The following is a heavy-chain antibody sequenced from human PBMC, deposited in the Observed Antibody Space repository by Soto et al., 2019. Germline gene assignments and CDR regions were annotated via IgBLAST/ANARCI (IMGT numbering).Heavy chain of an antibody. D-gene: IGHD3-3*01. Sequence: SETMSLTCTVSGGSISSSSYYWGWIRQPPGKGLEWIGRIYSSGSTKYNPSLQSRVTMSLDTSKNQFSLRLTSVTAADTAVYYCARGQRFSDWFDPWGQGTLVTVSS. CDR3: ARGQRFSDWFDP. J-gene: IGHJ5*02. CDR1: GGSISSSSYY. CDR2: IYSSGST. V-gene: IGHV4-39*07.